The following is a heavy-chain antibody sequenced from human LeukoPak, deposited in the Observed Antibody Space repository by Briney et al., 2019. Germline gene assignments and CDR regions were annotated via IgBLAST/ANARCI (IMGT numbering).Heavy chain of an antibody. V-gene: IGHV3-53*01. CDR1: GFTVSSNY. Sequence: PGGSLRLSCAASGFTVSSNYMSWVRQAPGRGLEWVSVLYSGGTTYYAGSVKGRFTISRDNSKNTLYLQMNSLSAEDTAVYYCAIIPLGGRFDYWGQGTLVIVSS. CDR3: AIIPLGGRFDY. CDR2: LYSGGTT. J-gene: IGHJ4*02. D-gene: IGHD3-10*01.